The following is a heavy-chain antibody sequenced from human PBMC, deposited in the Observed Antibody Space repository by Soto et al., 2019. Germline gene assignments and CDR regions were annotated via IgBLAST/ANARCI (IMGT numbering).Heavy chain of an antibody. J-gene: IGHJ5*02. CDR2: MNPNSGNT. CDR3: ARGSGYCSSTSCYGLDWFDP. V-gene: IGHV1-8*01. D-gene: IGHD2-2*01. CDR1: GYTFTSYD. Sequence: ASVKVSCKASGYTFTSYDINWVRQATGQGLEWMGWMNPNSGNTGYAQKFQGRVTMTRNTSISTAYMELSSLRSEDTAVYYCARGSGYCSSTSCYGLDWFDPWGQGTLVTVSS.